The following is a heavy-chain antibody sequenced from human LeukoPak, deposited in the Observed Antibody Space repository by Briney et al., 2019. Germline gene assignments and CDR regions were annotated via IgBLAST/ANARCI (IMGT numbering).Heavy chain of an antibody. Sequence: GGSLRLSCAASGFTVSNNFMSWFRQAPGKGLEWVGFIRSKAYGGTTEYAASVKGRFTISRDDSKSIAYLQMNSLKTEDTAVYYCTREGETDYGDYFDAFDIWGQGTMVTVSS. CDR3: TREGETDYGDYFDAFDI. D-gene: IGHD4-17*01. J-gene: IGHJ3*02. V-gene: IGHV3-49*03. CDR1: GFTVSNNF. CDR2: IRSKAYGGTT.